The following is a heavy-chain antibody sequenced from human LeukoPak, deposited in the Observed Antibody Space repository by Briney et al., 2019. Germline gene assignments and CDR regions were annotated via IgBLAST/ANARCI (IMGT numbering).Heavy chain of an antibody. Sequence: GGTLRLSCAASGFTFSSYWMHCVRQAPGKGLVWVSRINSDGSSTSYADSVKGRFTISRDNAKNTLYLQMNSLRAEDTAVYYCARDRDQYSYGLLDYWGQGTLVTVSS. CDR3: ARDRDQYSYGLLDY. J-gene: IGHJ4*02. V-gene: IGHV3-74*01. CDR2: INSDGSST. CDR1: GFTFSSYW. D-gene: IGHD5-18*01.